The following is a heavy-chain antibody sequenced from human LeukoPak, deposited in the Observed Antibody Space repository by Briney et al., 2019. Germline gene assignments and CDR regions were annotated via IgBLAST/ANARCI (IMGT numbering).Heavy chain of an antibody. Sequence: SETLSLTCTVSSGSISSSGYYWAWIRQPPGKGLEWIGSIYYSGITYYNPSLKSRVTISVDTSKNQFSLKLSSVTAADTAVYYCARDSIAAAGTRIWGQGTLVTVSS. CDR2: IYYSGIT. D-gene: IGHD6-13*01. V-gene: IGHV4-39*07. CDR3: ARDSIAAAGTRI. J-gene: IGHJ4*02. CDR1: SGSISSSGYY.